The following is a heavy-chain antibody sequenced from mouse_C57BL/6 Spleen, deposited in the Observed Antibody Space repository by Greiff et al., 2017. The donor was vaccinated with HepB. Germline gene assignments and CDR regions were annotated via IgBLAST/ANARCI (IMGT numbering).Heavy chain of an antibody. CDR1: GFTFSSYA. CDR3: ARDRKDGYYFDY. J-gene: IGHJ2*01. Sequence: EVHLVESGGGLVKPGGSLKLSCAASGFTFSSYAMSWVRQTPEKRLEWVATISDGVSYTYYPDNVKGRFTISRDNAKNNLYLQMSHLKSEDTAMYYCARDRKDGYYFDYWGQGTTLTVSS. V-gene: IGHV5-4*01. CDR2: ISDGVSYT. D-gene: IGHD2-3*01.